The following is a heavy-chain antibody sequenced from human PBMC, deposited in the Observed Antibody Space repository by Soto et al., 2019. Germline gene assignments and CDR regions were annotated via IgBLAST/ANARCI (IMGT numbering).Heavy chain of an antibody. CDR1: GGTFSSYA. Sequence: QVQLVQSGAEVKKPGSSVKVSCKASGGTFSSYAISWVRQAPGQGLEWMGGIIHIFGTANYAQKFQGRVTITADESTSTAYMELSSLRSEDTAVYYCARPQYCTNGVCLHDAFDIWGQGTMVTVSS. J-gene: IGHJ3*02. CDR2: IIHIFGTA. V-gene: IGHV1-69*01. CDR3: ARPQYCTNGVCLHDAFDI. D-gene: IGHD2-8*01.